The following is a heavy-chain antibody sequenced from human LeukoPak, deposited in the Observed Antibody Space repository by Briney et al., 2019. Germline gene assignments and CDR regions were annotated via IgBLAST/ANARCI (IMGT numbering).Heavy chain of an antibody. V-gene: IGHV1-8*01. CDR2: MNPNSGNT. J-gene: IGHJ3*02. CDR1: GYTFTSYD. D-gene: IGHD3-10*01. Sequence: ASVKVSCKASGYTFTSYDINWVRQATGQGLEWMGWMNPNSGNTGYAQKFQGRVTMTRNTSISTAYMELSSLRSEDTAVYYCATGVLLWFGEFRDIWGQGTMVTVSS. CDR3: ATGVLLWFGEFRDI.